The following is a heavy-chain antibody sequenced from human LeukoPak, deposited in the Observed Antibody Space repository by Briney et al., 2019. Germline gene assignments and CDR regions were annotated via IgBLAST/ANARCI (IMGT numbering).Heavy chain of an antibody. Sequence: PSETLSLTCAVYGGSFSGYYWSWIRQPPGKGLEWIGEINHSGSTNYNPSLKSRVTISVDTSKNQLSLKLSSVTAADTAVYYCARQGSYTMVRGVNNWFDPWGQGTLVTVSS. CDR1: GGSFSGYY. D-gene: IGHD3-10*01. CDR2: INHSGST. CDR3: ARQGSYTMVRGVNNWFDP. V-gene: IGHV4-34*01. J-gene: IGHJ5*02.